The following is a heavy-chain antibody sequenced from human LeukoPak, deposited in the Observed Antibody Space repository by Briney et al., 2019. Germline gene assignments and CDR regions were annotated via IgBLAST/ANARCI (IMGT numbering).Heavy chain of an antibody. CDR1: GGSISSGSYY. J-gene: IGHJ4*02. CDR2: IYTSGST. Sequence: SETLSLTCTVSGGSISSGSYYWSWIRQPAGKGLEWIGRIYTSGSTNYNPSLKSRVTISVDTSKNQFSLKLSSVAAADTAVYYCARQGYYYDSSGGYFDYWGQGTLVTVSS. V-gene: IGHV4-61*02. D-gene: IGHD3-22*01. CDR3: ARQGYYYDSSGGYFDY.